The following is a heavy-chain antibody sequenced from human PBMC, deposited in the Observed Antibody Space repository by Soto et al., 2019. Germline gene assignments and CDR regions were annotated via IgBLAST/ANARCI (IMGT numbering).Heavy chain of an antibody. J-gene: IGHJ1*01. Sequence: QVQLVESGGGVVQPGRSLRLSCAASGFTFSSYGMHWVRQAPGKGLEWVAVISYDGSNQYYADSVKGRFTISRDTSKNPLYLQMNSLRADDTAVYYCAKGVAVSQTYFQHWGQGTLVTVSS. V-gene: IGHV3-30*18. CDR3: AKGVAVSQTYFQH. CDR2: ISYDGSNQ. CDR1: GFTFSSYG.